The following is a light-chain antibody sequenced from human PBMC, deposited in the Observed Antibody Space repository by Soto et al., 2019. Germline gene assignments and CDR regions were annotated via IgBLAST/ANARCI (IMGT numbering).Light chain of an antibody. V-gene: IGLV1-44*01. Sequence: QSVLTQPPSASGTPGQMVTISCSGSSSNIGTNTVNWYQHLPRTAPKLLIFSYNQRPSGVPDRFSGSKSGASASLAISGLQPEDEADYYCAAWDDSLNGYVFGTGTKVTVL. CDR1: SSNIGTNT. CDR2: SYN. CDR3: AAWDDSLNGYV. J-gene: IGLJ1*01.